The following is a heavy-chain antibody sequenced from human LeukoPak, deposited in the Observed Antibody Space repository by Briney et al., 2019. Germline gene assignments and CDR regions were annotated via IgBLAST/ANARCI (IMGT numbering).Heavy chain of an antibody. CDR2: ISSSSSYI. CDR1: GFTFSSYS. D-gene: IGHD6-6*01. Sequence: NPGGSLRLSCAASGFTFSSYSMNWVRQAPGKGLEWVSSISSSSSYIYYADSVKGRFTISRDNAKNSLYLQMNSLRAEDTAVYYCAKVKWAARPFDYWGQGTLVTVSS. V-gene: IGHV3-21*01. CDR3: AKVKWAARPFDY. J-gene: IGHJ4*02.